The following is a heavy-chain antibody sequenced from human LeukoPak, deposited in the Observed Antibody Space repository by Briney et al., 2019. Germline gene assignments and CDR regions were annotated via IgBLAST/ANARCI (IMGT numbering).Heavy chain of an antibody. D-gene: IGHD6-19*01. V-gene: IGHV5-51*01. CDR2: IYLGDSDT. J-gene: IGHJ4*02. Sequence: GKSLKISCKGSGYSFTNYWIGWVRQMPGKGLEWMGIIYLGDSDTRYSPSFQGQVTISADKSISTAYLQWSSLKASDTAIYYCARHPSYTSGWPLDYWGQGTLVTVSS. CDR3: ARHPSYTSGWPLDY. CDR1: GYSFTNYW.